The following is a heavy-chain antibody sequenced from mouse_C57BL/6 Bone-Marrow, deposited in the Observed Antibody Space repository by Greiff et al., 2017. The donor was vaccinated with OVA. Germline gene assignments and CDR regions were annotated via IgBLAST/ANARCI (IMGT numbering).Heavy chain of an antibody. D-gene: IGHD1-1*01. CDR1: GFTFSDYG. J-gene: IGHJ3*01. CDR3: ARVRYGFAY. CDR2: ISNLAYSI. Sequence: EVQGVESGGGLVQPGGSLKLSCAASGFTFSDYGMAWVRQAPRKGPEWVAFISNLAYSIYYADTVTGRFTISRENAKNTLYLEMSSLRSEDTAMYYCARVRYGFAYWGQGTLVTVSA. V-gene: IGHV5-15*01.